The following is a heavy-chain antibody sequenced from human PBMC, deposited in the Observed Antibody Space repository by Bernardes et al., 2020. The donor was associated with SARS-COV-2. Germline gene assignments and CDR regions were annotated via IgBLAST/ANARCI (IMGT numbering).Heavy chain of an antibody. D-gene: IGHD2-15*01. J-gene: IGHJ4*02. CDR1: GGTFSSYA. CDR3: ASRFSLNPYGVVVAATPFDY. V-gene: IGHV1-69*13. CDR2: IIPIFGTA. Sequence: VQVSCKASGGTFSSYAISWVRQAPGQGLEWMGGIIPIFGTATYAQKFQGRVTITADESTSTAYMELSSLRSEDTAVYYCASRFSLNPYGVVVAATPFDYWGQGTLVTVSS.